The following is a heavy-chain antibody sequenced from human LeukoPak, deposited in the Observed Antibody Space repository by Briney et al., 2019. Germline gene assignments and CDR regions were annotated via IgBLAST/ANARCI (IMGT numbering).Heavy chain of an antibody. Sequence: GESLKISCKGSGYSFTSYWIGWMRQMPGKGLEWMGIIYPGDSDTRYSPSFQGQVTISADKSISTAYLQWSSLKASDTAMYYCARHIRYCSGGSCSLYFDYWGQGTLVTVSS. CDR1: GYSFTSYW. CDR3: ARHIRYCSGGSCSLYFDY. J-gene: IGHJ4*02. D-gene: IGHD2-15*01. V-gene: IGHV5-51*01. CDR2: IYPGDSDT.